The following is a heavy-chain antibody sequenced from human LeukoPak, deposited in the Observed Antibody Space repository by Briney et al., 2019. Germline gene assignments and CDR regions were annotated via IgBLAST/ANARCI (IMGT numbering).Heavy chain of an antibody. CDR1: GYTFTSYY. CDR2: INPSGGST. CDR3: ARFPASSSWYKGELFDY. Sequence: ASVKVSCKASGYTFTSYYMHWVRQAPGQGLEWMGIINPSGGSTSYAQKFQGRVTMTRDTSTSTVYMELSSLRSEDTAVYYCARFPASSSWYKGELFDYWGQGTLSPSPQ. D-gene: IGHD6-13*01. J-gene: IGHJ4*02. V-gene: IGHV1-46*01.